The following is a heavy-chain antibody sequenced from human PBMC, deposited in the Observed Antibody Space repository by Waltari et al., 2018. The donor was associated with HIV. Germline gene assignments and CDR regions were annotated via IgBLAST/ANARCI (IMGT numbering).Heavy chain of an antibody. J-gene: IGHJ4*02. CDR3: ARDYCSSTSCTVDY. CDR1: GFIFRTYS. D-gene: IGHD2-2*01. V-gene: IGHV3-48*01. Sequence: EVQLVESGGGLVKPGGSLRRSCAASGFIFRTYSMNWVRQAPGKGLEWVSHISSSTTIYYADSVKGRFTISRDNAKNSLYLQMNSLRAEDTAVYYCARDYCSSTSCTVDYWGQGTLVTVSS. CDR2: ISSSTTI.